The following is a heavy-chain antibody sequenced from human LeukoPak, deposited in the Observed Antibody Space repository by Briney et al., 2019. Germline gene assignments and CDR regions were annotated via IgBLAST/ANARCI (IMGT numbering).Heavy chain of an antibody. CDR2: INHSGST. J-gene: IGHJ3*02. D-gene: IGHD6-19*01. V-gene: IGHV4-34*01. Sequence: SETLSLTCAVYGGSFSGYYWSWIRQPPGKGLEWIGEINHSGSTNYNPSVKSRVTISVDTSKNQFSLKLSSVTAADTAVYYCARRSSGQHHDAYDIWGQGTMVTVSS. CDR3: ARRSSGQHHDAYDI. CDR1: GGSFSGYY.